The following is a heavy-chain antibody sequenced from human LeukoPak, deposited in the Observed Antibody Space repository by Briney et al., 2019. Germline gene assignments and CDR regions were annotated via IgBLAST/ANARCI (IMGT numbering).Heavy chain of an antibody. Sequence: PSETLSLTCAVYGGPFSGYYWSWIRQPPGKGLEWIGEINHSGSTNYNPSLKSRVTISVDTSKNQFSLKLSSVTAADTAVYYCARDRSIGGSYYDFWSGPRHTYYFDYWGQGTLVTVSS. D-gene: IGHD3-3*01. V-gene: IGHV4-34*01. J-gene: IGHJ4*02. CDR1: GGPFSGYY. CDR3: ARDRSIGGSYYDFWSGPRHTYYFDY. CDR2: INHSGST.